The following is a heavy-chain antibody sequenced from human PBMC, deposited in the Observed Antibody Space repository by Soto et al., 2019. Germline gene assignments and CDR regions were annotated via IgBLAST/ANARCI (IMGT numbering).Heavy chain of an antibody. CDR1: GYSFTDYY. Sequence: QVHLVQSGAEVKKPGASVKVSCKASGYSFTDYYMHWVRQAPGQGLEWMGWINTKTGGINYAQRVQGRGTMTGDTSINTAYMELSRLRSDDTAVYYCARVGPTGWFDPWGQGTVVTVSS. CDR2: INTKTGGI. V-gene: IGHV1-2*02. CDR3: ARVGPTGWFDP. J-gene: IGHJ5*02.